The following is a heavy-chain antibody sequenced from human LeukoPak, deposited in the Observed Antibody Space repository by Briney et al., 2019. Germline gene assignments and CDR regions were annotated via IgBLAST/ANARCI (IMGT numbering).Heavy chain of an antibody. CDR3: ARASSYFDY. CDR2: IWYDGSNK. CDR1: GFTFSSYG. Sequence: GESLRLSCAASGFTFSSYGMHWVRQAPGKGLEWVALIWYDGSNKYYADSVKGRFTISRDNSKNTLYLQMNSLRAEDTAVYYCARASSYFDYWGQGTLVTVSS. V-gene: IGHV3-33*01. D-gene: IGHD5/OR15-5a*01. J-gene: IGHJ4*02.